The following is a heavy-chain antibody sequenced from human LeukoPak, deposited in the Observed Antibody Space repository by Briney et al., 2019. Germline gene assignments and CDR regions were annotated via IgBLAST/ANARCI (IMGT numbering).Heavy chain of an antibody. Sequence: GGSLRLSCAASGFTFSDYWMAWVRQAPGKGLEWVANIKKDGSHSYYVDSVRGRFTISRDNAKSSLFLQMNSLRVEDTAVYYCANLWEMGYWGQGTLVAVSS. J-gene: IGHJ4*02. CDR1: GFTFSDYW. CDR2: IKKDGSHS. CDR3: ANLWEMGY. V-gene: IGHV3-7*01. D-gene: IGHD5-24*01.